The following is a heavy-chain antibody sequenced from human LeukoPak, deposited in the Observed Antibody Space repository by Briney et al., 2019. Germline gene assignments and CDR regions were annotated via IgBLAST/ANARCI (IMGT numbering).Heavy chain of an antibody. CDR3: ATKAITVTGNWFAP. CDR1: GFTFSTYF. V-gene: IGHV3-30-3*01. D-gene: IGHD6-19*01. CDR2: ISYDGSHT. Sequence: PGRSLRLYCAASGFTFSTYFMYWVREAPGKGLEWVAVISYDGSHTHYADSVKGRFTISRDNSKNTLYLQMNSLRSEDTAVYYCATKAITVTGNWFAPWGQGTLVTVSS. J-gene: IGHJ5*02.